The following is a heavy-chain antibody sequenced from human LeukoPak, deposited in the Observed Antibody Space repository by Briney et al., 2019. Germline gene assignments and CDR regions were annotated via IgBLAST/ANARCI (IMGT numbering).Heavy chain of an antibody. J-gene: IGHJ4*02. CDR1: GFTFSSSA. CDR3: ARSLEAGYSSSWYWGY. Sequence: GGSLRLSCAASGFTFSSSAMSWVRQAPGKGLEWVSYISSSGSTIYYADSVKGRFTISRDNAKNSLYLQMNSLRAEDTAVYYCARSLEAGYSSSWYWGYWGQGTLVTVSS. CDR2: ISSSGSTI. V-gene: IGHV3-48*04. D-gene: IGHD6-13*01.